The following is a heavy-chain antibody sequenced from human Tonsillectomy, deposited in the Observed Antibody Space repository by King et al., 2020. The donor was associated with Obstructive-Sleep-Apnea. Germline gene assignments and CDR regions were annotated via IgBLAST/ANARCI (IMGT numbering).Heavy chain of an antibody. CDR3: ARDIAAAGTDPAGWFDP. Sequence: VQLVESGGGLVQPGGSLRLSCAASGFTVSSNYMSWVRQAPGKGLEWVSVIYSGGSTYYADSVKGRFTISRDNSKNTLYLQMNSLGAEDTAVYYCARDIAAAGTDPAGWFDPWGQGTLVTVSS. D-gene: IGHD6-13*01. V-gene: IGHV3-66*01. CDR1: GFTVSSNY. J-gene: IGHJ5*02. CDR2: IYSGGST.